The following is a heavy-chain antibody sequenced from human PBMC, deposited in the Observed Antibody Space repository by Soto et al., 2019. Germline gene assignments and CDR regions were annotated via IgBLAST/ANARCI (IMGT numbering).Heavy chain of an antibody. CDR1: GGTVGNSA. J-gene: IGHJ6*02. V-gene: IGHV1-69*12. CDR3: ARDKDRQQLGGNYYYGIDV. Sequence: QVQLVQSGAEVKKPGSSVTVSCKASGGTVGNSAISWVRQAPGQGLEWMGGIIPIFSTPDYAQKFQGRVTITADESTTTAYMELTSLSSEDTAVYYCARDKDRQQLGGNYYYGIDVWGQGTTVTVPS. D-gene: IGHD2-15*01. CDR2: IIPIFSTP.